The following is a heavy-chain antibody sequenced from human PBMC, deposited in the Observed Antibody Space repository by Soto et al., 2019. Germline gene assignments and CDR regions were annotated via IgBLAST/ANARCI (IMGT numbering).Heavy chain of an antibody. CDR3: AREQRLLMGDYYYGMDG. Sequence: GASVKVSCKASGYTFNTYGITWVRQAPGQGLEWMGWISAYNGNTNYAQKLQGRVTMTTDTSTTTAYMDLRNLTSDDTAVYYCAREQRLLMGDYYYGMDGWGQGTTVTVSS. CDR2: ISAYNGNT. D-gene: IGHD3-10*01. V-gene: IGHV1-18*01. J-gene: IGHJ6*02. CDR1: GYTFNTYG.